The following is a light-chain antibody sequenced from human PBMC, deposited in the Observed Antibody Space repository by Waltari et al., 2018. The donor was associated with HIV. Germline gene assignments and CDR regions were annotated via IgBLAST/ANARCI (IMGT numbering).Light chain of an antibody. J-gene: IGLJ2*01. CDR3: QVWDSSTVV. CDR1: NIGRKN. Sequence: SYELTQPLSVSVALGQTDRISWGGNNIGRKNVHWYQQKPGQAPVLVIYRNSNRPSGIPERFSGSNSGNTATLTISRAQAGDEADYYCQVWDSSTVVFGGGTKLTVL. V-gene: IGLV3-9*01. CDR2: RNS.